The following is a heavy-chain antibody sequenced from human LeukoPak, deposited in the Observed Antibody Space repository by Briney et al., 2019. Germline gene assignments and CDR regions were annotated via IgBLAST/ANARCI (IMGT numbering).Heavy chain of an antibody. CDR3: ARDFWSGYYTGDYYYYYYMDV. Sequence: PGGSLRLSCAASGFTFSSYSMNWVRQAPGKGLEWVAVISYDGSNKYYADSVKGRFTISRDNSKNTLYLQMNSLRAEDTAVYYCARDFWSGYYTGDYYYYYYMDVWGKGTTVTVSS. D-gene: IGHD3-3*01. V-gene: IGHV3-30*03. CDR2: ISYDGSNK. J-gene: IGHJ6*03. CDR1: GFTFSSYS.